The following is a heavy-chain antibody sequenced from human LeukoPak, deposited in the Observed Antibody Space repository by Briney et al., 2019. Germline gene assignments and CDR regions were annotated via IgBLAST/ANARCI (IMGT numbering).Heavy chain of an antibody. D-gene: IGHD1-1*01. CDR2: ISSSGSYI. Sequence: GGSLRLSCAASRFTFISYSMYCVRQAPGKGLEWVSSISSSGSYIYYADSVKGRFTISRDNVKNSRYLQMNSVRAEDTALYYTARYNWNDRGGAFDIWGKGTMVTVSS. CDR3: ARYNWNDRGGAFDI. V-gene: IGHV3-21*01. CDR1: RFTFISYS. J-gene: IGHJ3*02.